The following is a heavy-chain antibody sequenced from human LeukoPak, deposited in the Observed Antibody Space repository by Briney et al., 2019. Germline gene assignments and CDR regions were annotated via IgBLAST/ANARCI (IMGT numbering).Heavy chain of an antibody. CDR3: AKMSWPRLEY. V-gene: IGHV3-23*01. Sequence: GGSLRLSCAASGFTFSNYGMSWVRQAPGKGLEWVSAISHSGGSTYYADSARGRFTISRDNSKNTLYLQMNSLRAEDTAIYYCAKMSWPRLEYWGQGTLVTVSS. CDR1: GFTFSNYG. J-gene: IGHJ4*02. CDR2: ISHSGGST.